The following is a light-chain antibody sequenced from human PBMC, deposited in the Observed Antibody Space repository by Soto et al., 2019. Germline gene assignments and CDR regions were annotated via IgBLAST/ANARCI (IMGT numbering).Light chain of an antibody. CDR2: DAS. CDR1: QSVANNY. Sequence: EIVLTHSPGTLSLSPGERATLSCRASQSVANNYLAWYQQRPGQAPRLVIYDASSRATGIPDRFSGSGSGTDFTLTISRLEPEDFAVYFCQQYSASPLTFGQGTKVEI. J-gene: IGKJ1*01. CDR3: QQYSASPLT. V-gene: IGKV3-20*01.